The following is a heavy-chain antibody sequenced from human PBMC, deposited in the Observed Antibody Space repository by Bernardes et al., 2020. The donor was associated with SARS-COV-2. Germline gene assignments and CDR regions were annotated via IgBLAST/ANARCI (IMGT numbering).Heavy chain of an antibody. CDR2: ISPKSGAT. J-gene: IGHJ4*02. Sequence: ASVKVSCKASGYTFSDYYIHWLRQAPGQGFEWMGWISPKSGATNYAQKFRGRVTMTRDTAISTEYMQLSRLTSDDTAVYYCARTFYYDRGGDSVFDQWGQGTRVSVSA. CDR1: GYTFSDYY. V-gene: IGHV1-2*02. CDR3: ARTFYYDRGGDSVFDQ. D-gene: IGHD2-21*01.